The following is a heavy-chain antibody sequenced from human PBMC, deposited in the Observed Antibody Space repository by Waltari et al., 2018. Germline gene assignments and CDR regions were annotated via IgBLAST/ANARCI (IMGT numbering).Heavy chain of an antibody. J-gene: IGHJ4*02. CDR3: ARDSPPGPYPDHGWFDGDY. V-gene: IGHV4-4*07. Sequence: YYWSWIRQPAGKGLEWIGRIYTSGSTNYNPSLKSRVTMSVDTSKNQFSLKLSSVTAADTAVYYCARDSPPGPYPDHGWFDGDYWGQGTLVTVSS. D-gene: IGHD3-10*01. CDR2: IYTSGST. CDR1: YY.